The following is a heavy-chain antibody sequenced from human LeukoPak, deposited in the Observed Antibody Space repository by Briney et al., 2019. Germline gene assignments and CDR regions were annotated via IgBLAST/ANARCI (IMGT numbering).Heavy chain of an antibody. CDR1: GFPFSSYS. Sequence: GGSLRLSCAASGFPFSSYSMTWVRQAPGKGLEWVANIKPDGTTKFYVDSVKGRFTISRDNSENALYLQMNSLTAEDTAVYYCARDREYSYYDYWGQGTLVTVSS. CDR3: ARDREYSYYDY. V-gene: IGHV3-7*01. J-gene: IGHJ4*02. CDR2: IKPDGTTK. D-gene: IGHD5-18*01.